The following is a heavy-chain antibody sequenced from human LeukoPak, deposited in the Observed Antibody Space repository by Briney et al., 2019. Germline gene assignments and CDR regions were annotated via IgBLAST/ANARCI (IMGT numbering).Heavy chain of an antibody. V-gene: IGHV4-31*03. J-gene: IGHJ4*02. CDR2: IYYTGYT. CDR3: AREGDKRASAAY. D-gene: IGHD3-16*01. CDR1: GGSISSGGFY. Sequence: SETLSLTCTVFGGSISSGGFYWSWIRQHPGKGLEWIGYIYYTGYTYYNPSLKSRVTISVDSSKNQFSLRLTSVTAADTAVYYCAREGDKRASAAYWGQGTLVTVS.